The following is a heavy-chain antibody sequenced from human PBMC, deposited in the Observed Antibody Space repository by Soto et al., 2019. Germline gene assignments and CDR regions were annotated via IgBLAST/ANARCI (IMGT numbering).Heavy chain of an antibody. CDR2: IDHSGST. CDR1: GGSFSGYY. V-gene: IGHV4-34*01. D-gene: IGHD4-17*01. CDR3: ARDLGLRSAGDLYYYYMDV. Sequence: SETLSLTCAVYGGSFSGYYWNWIRQPPGKGLEWIGEIDHSGSTKYNPSLKSRVTISVDTSKNQFSLKVSSVTAADTAVYYCARDLGLRSAGDLYYYYMDVWGKGTTVTVSS. J-gene: IGHJ6*03.